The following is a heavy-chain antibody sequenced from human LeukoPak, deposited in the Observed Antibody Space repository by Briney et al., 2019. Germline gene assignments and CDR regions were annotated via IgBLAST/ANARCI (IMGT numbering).Heavy chain of an antibody. V-gene: IGHV3-48*03. J-gene: IGHJ3*02. D-gene: IGHD6-19*01. CDR2: ISSSGSTI. Sequence: GGSLRPSCAASGFTFSSYEMNWVRQAPGKGLEWVSYISSSGSTIYYADSVKGRFTISRDNAKNSLYLQMNSLRAEDTAVYYCARRGAVAGSVDAFDIWGQGTMVTVSS. CDR1: GFTFSSYE. CDR3: ARRGAVAGSVDAFDI.